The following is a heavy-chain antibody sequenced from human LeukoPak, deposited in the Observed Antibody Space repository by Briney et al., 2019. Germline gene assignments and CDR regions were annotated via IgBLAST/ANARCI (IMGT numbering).Heavy chain of an antibody. D-gene: IGHD5-24*01. CDR3: ARHRDGYNL. CDR1: GGSISSYY. Sequence: SETLFLTCTVSGGSISSYYWSWIRQPPGKGLEWIGYIYYSGSTNYNPSLKSRVTISVDTSKNQFSLKLSSVTAADTAVYYCARHRDGYNLWGQGTLVTVSS. V-gene: IGHV4-59*08. J-gene: IGHJ4*02. CDR2: IYYSGST.